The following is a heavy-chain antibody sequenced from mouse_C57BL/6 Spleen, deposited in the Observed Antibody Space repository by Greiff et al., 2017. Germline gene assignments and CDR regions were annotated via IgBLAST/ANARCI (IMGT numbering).Heavy chain of an antibody. D-gene: IGHD2-4*01. CDR3: ARDYDYDSYCYFDV. CDR2: INPGSGGT. CDR1: GSAFTTYL. V-gene: IGHV1-54*01. J-gene: IGHJ1*03. Sequence: VQLQQSGPGLVRPGTSVKVSSKPSGSAFTTYLIEWLQQRPGQGFEWIGVINPGSGGTNYNEKFKGKATLTADKSPRPAYMQRRSLRSEDSAFSVCARDYDYDSYCYFDVWGTGTTLTVSS.